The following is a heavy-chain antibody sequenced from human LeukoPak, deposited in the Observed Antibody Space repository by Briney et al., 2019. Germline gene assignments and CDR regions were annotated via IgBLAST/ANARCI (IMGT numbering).Heavy chain of an antibody. D-gene: IGHD3-22*01. V-gene: IGHV4-4*07. J-gene: IGHJ4*02. Sequence: PSEPLSLTCTVTDGSISSYYWSWIRQPAGKGLECIGRIYTSGSTNYNPSLKSRVTMSVDTSKNQFSLKLSSVTAADTAVYYCARDSYYYDGSGSYRFDYWGQGTLVTVSS. CDR2: IYTSGST. CDR1: DGSISSYY. CDR3: ARDSYYYDGSGSYRFDY.